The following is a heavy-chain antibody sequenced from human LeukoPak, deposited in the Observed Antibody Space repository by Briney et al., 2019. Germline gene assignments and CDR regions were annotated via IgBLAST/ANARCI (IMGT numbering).Heavy chain of an antibody. D-gene: IGHD3-10*01. CDR1: GYTFTGYY. J-gene: IGHJ4*02. CDR3: ARGVVRGVIMMYYFDY. Sequence: ASVKVSCKASGYTFTGYYMHWVRQAPGQGLEWMGWINPNSGGTNYAQKFQARVTMTRDTSISTAYMELSRLRSDDTAVYYCARGVVRGVIMMYYFDYWGQGTLVTVSS. CDR2: INPNSGGT. V-gene: IGHV1-2*02.